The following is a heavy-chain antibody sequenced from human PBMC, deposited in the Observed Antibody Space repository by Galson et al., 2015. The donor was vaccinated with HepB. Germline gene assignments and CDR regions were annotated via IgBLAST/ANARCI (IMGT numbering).Heavy chain of an antibody. V-gene: IGHV3-48*04. D-gene: IGHD3-16*02. Sequence: SLRLSCAASGFTFSSYTMNWVRQAPGKGLEWLSYISTDSSTIYYADSVKGRFTISRDNAKNSLYLQMNSLRAEDTAVYYCAGGLMITFGGVIGTPDYWGQGTLVAVSS. CDR1: GFTFSSYT. J-gene: IGHJ4*02. CDR2: ISTDSSTI. CDR3: AGGLMITFGGVIGTPDY.